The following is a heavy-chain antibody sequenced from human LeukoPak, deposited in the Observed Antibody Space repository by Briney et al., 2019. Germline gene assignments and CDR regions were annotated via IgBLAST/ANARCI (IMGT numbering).Heavy chain of an antibody. V-gene: IGHV3-48*03. CDR2: ISRSGITI. J-gene: IGHJ5*01. Sequence: PGGSLRLSCAASGITFSSYEMNWVRQAPGKGLEWVSYISRSGITIYYADSVKGRFTISRDNAKNSLYLQMNSLRAEDTAVYYCAALWFDSWGQGTLVTVSS. CDR1: GITFSSYE. CDR3: AALWFDS.